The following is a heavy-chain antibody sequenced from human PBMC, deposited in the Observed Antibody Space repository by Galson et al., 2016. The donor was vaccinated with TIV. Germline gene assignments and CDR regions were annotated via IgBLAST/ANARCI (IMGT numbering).Heavy chain of an antibody. CDR3: AGHIMASLADDF. CDR1: GYSFTNYW. Sequence: QSGAEVKKPGESLRISCQGSGYSFTNYWITWHRQMPGRGLEWMGRISPSDSYTNYSPSFQGHVTISVDKSIRTAYLQWNGLKASDTAMYFCAGHIMASLADDFWGQGTLVTVSS. J-gene: IGHJ4*02. CDR2: ISPSDSYT. V-gene: IGHV5-10-1*01. D-gene: IGHD2-21*01.